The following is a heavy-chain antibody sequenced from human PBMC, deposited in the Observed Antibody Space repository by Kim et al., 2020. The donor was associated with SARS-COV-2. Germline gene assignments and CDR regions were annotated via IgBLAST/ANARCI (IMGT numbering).Heavy chain of an antibody. V-gene: IGHV4-34*01. D-gene: IGHD3-3*01. CDR3: ARGGRITIFGVVRAFDY. J-gene: IGHJ4*02. Sequence: LKSRVTISVDTSKNQFALKLSSVTAADTAGYYCARGGRITIFGVVRAFDYWGQGTLVTVSS.